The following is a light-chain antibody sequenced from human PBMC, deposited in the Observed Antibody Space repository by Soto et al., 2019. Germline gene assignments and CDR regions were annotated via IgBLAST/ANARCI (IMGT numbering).Light chain of an antibody. J-gene: IGLJ3*02. Sequence: QSALTQPASVSGSLGQSITISCTGSSSDIGVYNYVSWYQQHPGKAPKLMIYEVTNRPSGVSNRFSGSKTGNTASLTISGIQAEDEAEYHCSSYTSSSTLVFGGGTKLTVL. CDR3: SSYTSSSTLV. CDR1: SSDIGVYNY. CDR2: EVT. V-gene: IGLV2-14*01.